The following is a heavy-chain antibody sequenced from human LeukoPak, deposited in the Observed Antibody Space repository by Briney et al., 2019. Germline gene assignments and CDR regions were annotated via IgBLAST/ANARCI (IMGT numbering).Heavy chain of an antibody. J-gene: IGHJ4*02. CDR3: ARVSRGYGNPFDY. D-gene: IGHD5-12*01. CDR1: GYSITSGHY. Sequence: SETLSLTCTVSGYSITSGHYWGWIRQPPGKGLEWIGSIYHSGSTNYNPSLKSRVTISVDTSKNQFSLKLSSVTAADTAVYYCARVSRGYGNPFDYWGQGTLVTVSS. CDR2: IYHSGST. V-gene: IGHV4-38-2*02.